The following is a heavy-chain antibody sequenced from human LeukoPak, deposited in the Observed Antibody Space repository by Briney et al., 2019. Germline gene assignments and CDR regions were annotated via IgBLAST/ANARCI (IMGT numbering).Heavy chain of an antibody. J-gene: IGHJ5*02. D-gene: IGHD6-13*01. CDR1: GGTFISYA. CDR3: ARDWFTPLREAQYSTPFDP. V-gene: IGHV1-69*13. Sequence: ASVKVSCKASGGTFISYAISWVRQTPGQGLEWMGGIIPIFGTANYALKFQGRVTITADESTSTAYMELSSLRSEDTAVYYCARDWFTPLREAQYSTPFDPWGQGTLVTVSS. CDR2: IIPIFGTA.